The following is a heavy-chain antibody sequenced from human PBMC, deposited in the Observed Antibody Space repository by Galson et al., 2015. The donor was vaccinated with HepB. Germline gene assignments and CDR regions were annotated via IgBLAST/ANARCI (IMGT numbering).Heavy chain of an antibody. V-gene: IGHV3-7*03. Sequence: SLRLSCAASGFTFSSYWMSWVRQAPGKGLEWVANIKQDGSEKYYVDSVKGRFTISRDNAKNSLYLQMNSLRAEDTAVYYCARARDIVVVPAAHFDYWGQGTLVTVSS. J-gene: IGHJ4*02. CDR1: GFTFSSYW. CDR2: IKQDGSEK. D-gene: IGHD2-2*01. CDR3: ARARDIVVVPAAHFDY.